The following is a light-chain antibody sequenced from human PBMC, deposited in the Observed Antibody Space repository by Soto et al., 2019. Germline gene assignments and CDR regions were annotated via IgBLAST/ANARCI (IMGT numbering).Light chain of an antibody. J-gene: IGLJ2*01. CDR3: SSYTSYNTPHVV. V-gene: IGLV2-14*01. CDR2: DVS. CDR1: SNDVGGYNY. Sequence: QSVLTQPASVSGSPGQSITISCTGTSNDVGGYNYVSWYQQHPGKAPKLMIYDVSNRPSGVSNRFSGSKSGNTASLTISGHQAEDEADYYCSSYTSYNTPHVVFGGGTKLTVL.